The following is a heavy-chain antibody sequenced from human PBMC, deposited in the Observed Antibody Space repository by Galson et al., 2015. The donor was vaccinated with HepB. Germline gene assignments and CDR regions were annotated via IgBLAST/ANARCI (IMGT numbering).Heavy chain of an antibody. CDR2: IWYDGSNK. V-gene: IGHV3-33*01. CDR1: GFTFSSYG. D-gene: IGHD2-2*01. Sequence: SLRLSCAASGFTFSSYGMHWVRQAPGKGLEWVAVIWYDGSNKYYADSVKGRFTISRDNSKNTLYLQMNSLRAEDTAVYYCATYGGSSTNYYYYYYMDVWGKGPRSPSP. J-gene: IGHJ6*03. CDR3: ATYGGSSTNYYYYYYMDV.